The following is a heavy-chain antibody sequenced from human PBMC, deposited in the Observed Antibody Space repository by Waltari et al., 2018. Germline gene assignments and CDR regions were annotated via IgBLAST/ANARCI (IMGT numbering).Heavy chain of an antibody. CDR2: INQGGGER. D-gene: IGHD3-16*01. CDR3: ARHAWGYFQY. V-gene: IGHV3-7*01. J-gene: IGHJ1*01. CDR1: GFTFNKFW. Sequence: EVQLVESGGGLVQPGGSLRLSCAASGFTFNKFWMTWVRQAPGKGLEGLANINQGGGERYYVDALKGRLTISRDNAKNSLYLQMTSLRAEDTAVDDCARHAWGYFQYWGQGTLVTVSS.